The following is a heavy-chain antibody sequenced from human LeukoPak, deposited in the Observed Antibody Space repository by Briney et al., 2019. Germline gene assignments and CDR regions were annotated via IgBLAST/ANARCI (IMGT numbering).Heavy chain of an antibody. D-gene: IGHD5/OR15-5a*01. CDR2: IYRDDTT. V-gene: IGHV3-53*01. CDR1: GFTFSAYA. J-gene: IGHJ4*02. Sequence: GGSLRLSCEASGFTFSAYAMTWVRQAPGKGLGWVSVIYRDDTTYYADSVKGRFTIFRDNSRNTLYLQMNSLRAEDTAVYYCARAVSVSSYYFDCWGQGTLVTVSS. CDR3: ARAVSVSSYYFDC.